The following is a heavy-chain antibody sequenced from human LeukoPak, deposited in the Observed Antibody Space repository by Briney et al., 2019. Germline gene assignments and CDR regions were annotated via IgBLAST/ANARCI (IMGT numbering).Heavy chain of an antibody. D-gene: IGHD2-2*01. J-gene: IGHJ4*02. V-gene: IGHV3-30*04. CDR1: GFTFSSYA. CDR2: ISYDGSNK. CDR3: ARDSGYIVVVPAAGLPDY. Sequence: GGSLRLSCAASGFTFSSYAMYWVRQAPGKGLEWVAVISYDGSNKYYADSVKGRFTISRDNSNNTLYLQMNSLRAEDTAVYYCARDSGYIVVVPAAGLPDYWGQGTLVSVSS.